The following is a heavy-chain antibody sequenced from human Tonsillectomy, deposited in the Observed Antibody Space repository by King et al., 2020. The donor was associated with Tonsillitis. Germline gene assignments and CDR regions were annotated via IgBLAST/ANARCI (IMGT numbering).Heavy chain of an antibody. V-gene: IGHV3-30-3*01. Sequence: VQLVESGGGVVQPGRSLRLSCAASGFTFSGSTMHWVRQAPGKGLEWVAVISYDGINKLYADSVKGRFTISRDNSKNTLYLQMNSLRAEDTAVYYCARDRGIAAAGLGATFEYWGQGALVTVSS. CDR3: ARDRGIAAAGLGATFEY. CDR1: GFTFSGST. J-gene: IGHJ4*02. D-gene: IGHD6-13*01. CDR2: ISYDGINK.